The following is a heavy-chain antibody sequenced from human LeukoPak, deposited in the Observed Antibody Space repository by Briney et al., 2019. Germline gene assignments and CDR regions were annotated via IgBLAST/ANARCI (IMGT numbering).Heavy chain of an antibody. Sequence: ASVKVSCKASGYTFTGYYMHWVRQAPGQGLEWMGWINPNSGGTNYAQKFQGRVTMTRDTSINTAYMEMSRLRSDDTAVYYCARNYYDSSGSTNWFDPWGQGTLVTVSS. J-gene: IGHJ5*02. D-gene: IGHD3-22*01. CDR1: GYTFTGYY. CDR2: INPNSGGT. CDR3: ARNYYDSSGSTNWFDP. V-gene: IGHV1-2*02.